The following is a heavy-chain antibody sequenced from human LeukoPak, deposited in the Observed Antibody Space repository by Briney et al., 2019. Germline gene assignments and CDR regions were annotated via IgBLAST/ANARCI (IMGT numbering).Heavy chain of an antibody. CDR1: GYSFTSYW. Sequence: GESLKISCKGSGYSFTSYWISWVRQMPGKGLEWMGRIDPSDSYTNYSPSFQGHVTISADKSISTAYLQWSSLKASDTAMYYCARQRESYSPLDYWGQGTLVTVSS. V-gene: IGHV5-10-1*01. D-gene: IGHD2-21*01. J-gene: IGHJ4*02. CDR2: IDPSDSYT. CDR3: ARQRESYSPLDY.